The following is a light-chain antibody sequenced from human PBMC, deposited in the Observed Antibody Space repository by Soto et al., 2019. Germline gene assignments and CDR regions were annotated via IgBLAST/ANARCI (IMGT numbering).Light chain of an antibody. CDR2: GTS. CDR1: QSLSVSY. Sequence: EIVLTQSPGTLSLSPGDRATLSCRASQSLSVSYIACYQQRPGQAPRLLIYGTSTRATGIPDRFSGSGSGTDFTLAISRLEPEDFAVYYCHQFGDSPQTFGQGTKVDIK. J-gene: IGKJ1*01. CDR3: HQFGDSPQT. V-gene: IGKV3-20*01.